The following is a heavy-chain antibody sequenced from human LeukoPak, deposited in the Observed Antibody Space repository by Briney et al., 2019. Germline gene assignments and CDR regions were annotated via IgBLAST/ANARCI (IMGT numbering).Heavy chain of an antibody. CDR1: GFTFNSDW. Sequence: GGSLRLSCAAPGFTFNSDWMSWVRQAPGKGLEWVANIKQDGSEKFHVDSVKGRFTVSRDNAKNSLYLQMNTLRGADTAVYYCARGLTWTWVMTTVTTWCFDPWGQGTLVTVSS. CDR2: IKQDGSEK. CDR3: ARGLTWTWVMTTVTTWCFDP. J-gene: IGHJ5*02. D-gene: IGHD4-11*01. V-gene: IGHV3-7*01.